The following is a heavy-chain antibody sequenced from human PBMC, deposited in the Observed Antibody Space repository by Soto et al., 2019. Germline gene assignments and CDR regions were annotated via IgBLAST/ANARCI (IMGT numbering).Heavy chain of an antibody. D-gene: IGHD2-8*01. CDR2: INPNSGAT. J-gene: IGHJ4*02. CDR1: GYTFTDYY. Sequence: QVHLVQSGAEVKKPGASVKVSCKASGYTFTDYYMHWVRQAPGQGLEWMGWINPNSGATSYAQRFQGRVTMTRDTSISTAYMELSRLTSDDTAVYYCAREGGDIVQMVYALPSYWGQGTLVTVSS. CDR3: AREGGDIVQMVYALPSY. V-gene: IGHV1-2*02.